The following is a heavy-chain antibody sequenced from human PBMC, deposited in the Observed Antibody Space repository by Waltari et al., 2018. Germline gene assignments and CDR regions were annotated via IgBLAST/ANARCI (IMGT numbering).Heavy chain of an antibody. J-gene: IGHJ4*02. CDR2: SKPNRGRT. CDR1: GYTFTGYY. CDR3: ARGPRGVIIEDY. V-gene: IGHV1-2*02. Sequence: QVQLVQSGAEVKKPGASVKVSCTASGYTFTGYYMHWVRQAPGQGLEWIGWSKPNRGRTNYAQKYQGKVTMTRETSIRTADMELSRLGSDDTAVDYCARGPRGVIIEDYWGQGTLVIVSS. D-gene: IGHD3-10*01.